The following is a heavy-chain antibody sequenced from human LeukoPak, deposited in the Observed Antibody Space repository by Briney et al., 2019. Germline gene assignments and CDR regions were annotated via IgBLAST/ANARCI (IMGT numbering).Heavy chain of an antibody. J-gene: IGHJ4*02. CDR2: TYYSGST. CDR3: AGRPWERVFGPIRDY. Sequence: PSETLSLTCTASGGSISSSSYYWGWIRQSPGKGLEWIGSTYYSGSTYYSPSLKSRVTISVDTSKNQFSLKLSSVTAADTAVYYCAGRPWERVFGPIRDYWGQGTLVTVSS. CDR1: GGSISSSSYY. V-gene: IGHV4-39*01. D-gene: IGHD1-26*01.